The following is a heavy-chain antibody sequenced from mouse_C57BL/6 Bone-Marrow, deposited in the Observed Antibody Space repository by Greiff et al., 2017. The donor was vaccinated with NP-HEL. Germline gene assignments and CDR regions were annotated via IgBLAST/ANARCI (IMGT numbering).Heavy chain of an antibody. CDR2: ISSGGSYT. Sequence: EVKLMESGGDLVKPGGSLKLSCAASGFTFSSYGMSWVRQTPDKRLEWVATISSGGSYTYYPDSVKGRFTISRDNAKNTLYLQMSSLKSEDTAMYYCARRVYYGYGGDYWGQGTTLAVSS. J-gene: IGHJ2*01. V-gene: IGHV5-6*02. CDR1: GFTFSSYG. CDR3: ARRVYYGYGGDY. D-gene: IGHD2-2*01.